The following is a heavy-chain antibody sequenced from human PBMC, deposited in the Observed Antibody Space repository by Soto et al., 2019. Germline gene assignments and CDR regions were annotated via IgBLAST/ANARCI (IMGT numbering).Heavy chain of an antibody. Sequence: PGGSLRLSCAASGFTFNIYAMSWVRQAPGKGLEWVSAISGSGGSTYYADSVKGRFTISRDNSKNTLYLQMNSLRAEDTAVYYCANNVLINGDYVDYFDYWGQGTLVTVSS. CDR3: ANNVLINGDYVDYFDY. D-gene: IGHD4-17*01. V-gene: IGHV3-23*01. CDR2: ISGSGGST. J-gene: IGHJ4*02. CDR1: GFTFNIYA.